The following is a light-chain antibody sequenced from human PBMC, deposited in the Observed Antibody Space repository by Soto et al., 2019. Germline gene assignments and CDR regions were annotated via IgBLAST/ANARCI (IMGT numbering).Light chain of an antibody. CDR1: SSNIEGNT. J-gene: IGLJ1*01. CDR2: RNN. CDR3: AAWDVRLHDYV. Sequence: QSVLTQPPSASGTPGQRVTISCSGSSSNIEGNTVNWYQQFPGTAPRLLIYRNNQRPSGVPDRFSGSKSGTSASLAISGLQSGDEADYYCAAWDVRLHDYVFATGTKVTVL. V-gene: IGLV1-44*01.